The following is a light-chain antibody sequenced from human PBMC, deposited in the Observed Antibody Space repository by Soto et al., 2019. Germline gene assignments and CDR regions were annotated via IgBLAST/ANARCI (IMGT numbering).Light chain of an antibody. CDR1: SSDVGGYNY. Sequence: QSALTQPASVSGSPGQSITISCTGTSSDVGGYNYVSWYQQHPGKAPKLMSYDVSNRPSGVSNLFSGSKSGNTASLTISGLQAEDEADYYCSSYTSSSTYVVFGGGTKVTVL. CDR3: SSYTSSSTYVV. V-gene: IGLV2-14*01. J-gene: IGLJ2*01. CDR2: DVS.